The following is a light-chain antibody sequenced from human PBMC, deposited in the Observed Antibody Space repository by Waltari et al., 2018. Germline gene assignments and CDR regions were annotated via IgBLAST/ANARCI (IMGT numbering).Light chain of an antibody. CDR1: QDISNY. J-gene: IGKJ3*01. CDR2: DAS. CDR3: QRYDNLPVFA. V-gene: IGKV1-33*01. Sequence: IQMTQSPSSLSASVGDRVTITCQASQDISNYLNWCQQRPGKAPKLLISDASILQTGVPSRFSGSQSGTHFTLTISSLQPEDIATYYCQRYDNLPVFAFGPGTKVDVK.